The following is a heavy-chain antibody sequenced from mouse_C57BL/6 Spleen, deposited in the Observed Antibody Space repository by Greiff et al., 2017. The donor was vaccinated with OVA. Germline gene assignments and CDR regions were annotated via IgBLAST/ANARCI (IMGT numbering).Heavy chain of an antibody. CDR1: GFTIKNTY. CDR2: IDPANGNT. D-gene: IGHD1-2*01. J-gene: IGHJ4*01. Sequence: VQLQESVAELVRPGASVKLSCTASGFTIKNTYMHWVKQRPEQGLEWIGRIDPANGNTKYAPKFQGKATITADTSSNTAYLQLSSLTSEDTAIYYCARGYGRYYYAMDYWGQGTSVTVSS. CDR3: ARGYGRYYYAMDY. V-gene: IGHV14-3*01.